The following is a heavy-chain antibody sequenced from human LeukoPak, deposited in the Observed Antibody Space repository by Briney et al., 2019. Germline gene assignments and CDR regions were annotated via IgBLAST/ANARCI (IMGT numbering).Heavy chain of an antibody. CDR1: GFTFSSYT. CDR2: ISSGSSYI. Sequence: GGSLRLSCAASGFTFSSYTMNWVRQAPGKGLEWVSSISSGSSYIYYADSVKGRFTISRDNAKNSLYLQMHSLRAEDTALYYCARVATGIAAPIDYWGQGTLVTVSS. V-gene: IGHV3-21*01. D-gene: IGHD6-13*01. J-gene: IGHJ4*02. CDR3: ARVATGIAAPIDY.